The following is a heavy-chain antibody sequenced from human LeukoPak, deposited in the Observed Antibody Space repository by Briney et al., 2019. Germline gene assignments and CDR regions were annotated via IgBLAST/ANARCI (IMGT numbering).Heavy chain of an antibody. Sequence: GGTLRLSCAASGFAFSSQAMGWVRQAPGKGLEWVSVISDSGRLTYYADSVKGRFTISRDNSKNTLFLQMNNLRAEDTAVYYCAKDARRTNGWYFFDYWGQGTLVTVSS. J-gene: IGHJ4*02. V-gene: IGHV3-23*01. D-gene: IGHD6-19*01. CDR2: ISDSGRLT. CDR1: GFAFSSQA. CDR3: AKDARRTNGWYFFDY.